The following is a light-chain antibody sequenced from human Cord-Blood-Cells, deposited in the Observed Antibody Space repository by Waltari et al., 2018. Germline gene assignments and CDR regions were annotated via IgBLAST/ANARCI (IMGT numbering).Light chain of an antibody. CDR1: SSDAGGYNY. Sequence: QSALPQPASVSGSSGQPLTISCTGTSSDAGGYNYVSWYQQHPGKAPKLMIYDVSNRPSGVSNRFSGSKSGNTASLTISGLQAEDEADYYCSSYTSSSTVVFGGGTKLTVL. J-gene: IGLJ2*01. V-gene: IGLV2-14*01. CDR2: DVS. CDR3: SSYTSSSTVV.